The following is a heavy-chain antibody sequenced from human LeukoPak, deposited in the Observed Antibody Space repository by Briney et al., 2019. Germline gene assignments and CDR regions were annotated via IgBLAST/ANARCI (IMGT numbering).Heavy chain of an antibody. CDR2: INPSGGST. J-gene: IGHJ6*02. D-gene: IGHD6-13*01. CDR3: AREYQQLFGMDV. CDR1: GGTFSSYA. V-gene: IGHV1-46*01. Sequence: ASVKVSCKASGGTFSSYAISWVRQAPGQGLEWMGIINPSGGSTSYAQKFQGRVTMTRDTSTSTVYMELSSLRSEDTAVYYCAREYQQLFGMDVWGQGTTVTVSS.